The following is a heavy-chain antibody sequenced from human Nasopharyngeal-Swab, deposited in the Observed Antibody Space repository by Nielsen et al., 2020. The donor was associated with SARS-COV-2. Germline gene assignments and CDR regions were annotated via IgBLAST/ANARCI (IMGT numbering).Heavy chain of an antibody. D-gene: IGHD5-18*01. CDR1: GITFSKYW. Sequence: GGSPRLSCAASGITFSKYWMSWVRQAPGRGLEWVANIKDDGSEKYYVDSVKGRFTISRDNAKNSLYLQMSSLRAEDTAVYYCVRIQRGYSYGSDDYWGQGTLVTVSS. V-gene: IGHV3-7*05. J-gene: IGHJ4*02. CDR3: VRIQRGYSYGSDDY. CDR2: IKDDGSEK.